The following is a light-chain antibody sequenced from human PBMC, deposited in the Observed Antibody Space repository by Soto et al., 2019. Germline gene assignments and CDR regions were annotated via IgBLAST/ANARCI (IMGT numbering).Light chain of an antibody. CDR3: QTWGTGIWV. Sequence: QSLLTQSPSASASLGASVKLTCTLSSGHSSYAIAWHQQQPEKGPRYLMKLNSDGSHNKGDGIPDRFSGSSSGAERHLTISSLQSEDEADYYCQTWGTGIWVFGGGTKVTVL. CDR1: SGHSSYA. V-gene: IGLV4-69*01. CDR2: LNSDGSH. J-gene: IGLJ3*02.